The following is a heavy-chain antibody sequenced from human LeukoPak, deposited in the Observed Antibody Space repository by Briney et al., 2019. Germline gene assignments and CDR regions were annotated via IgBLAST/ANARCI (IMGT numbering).Heavy chain of an antibody. J-gene: IGHJ4*02. D-gene: IGHD3-10*01. CDR1: GGSIRSNGYY. V-gene: IGHV4-39*01. Sequence: SQTLSLTCTVSGGSIRSNGYYWGWIRQPPGRGLGWVGSIHCSGSTYYKPSLKSRVTISVDTSMNQFSLKLSSVTAADTAMYYCATLSDYGSGSYLDFWGQGTLVTVSS. CDR3: ATLSDYGSGSYLDF. CDR2: IHCSGST.